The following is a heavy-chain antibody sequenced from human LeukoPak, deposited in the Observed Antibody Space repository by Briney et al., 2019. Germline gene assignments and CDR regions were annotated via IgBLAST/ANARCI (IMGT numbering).Heavy chain of an antibody. CDR2: ISYDGSNK. Sequence: GGSLRLSCAASGFTFSSYAMHWVRQAPGKGLEWVAVISYDGSNKYYADSVKGRFTISRDNSKNTLYLQMNSLRAEDTAVYYCGRGGGEVVGVLLWFGELLPFDYWGQGTLVTVSS. J-gene: IGHJ4*02. V-gene: IGHV3-30*04. CDR3: GRGGGEVVGVLLWFGELLPFDY. CDR1: GFTFSSYA. D-gene: IGHD3-10*01.